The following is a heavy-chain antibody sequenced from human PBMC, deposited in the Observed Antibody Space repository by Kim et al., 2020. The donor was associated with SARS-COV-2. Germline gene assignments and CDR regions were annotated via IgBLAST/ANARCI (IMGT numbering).Heavy chain of an antibody. CDR2: INPSGGST. CDR1: GYTFTSYY. Sequence: ASVKVSCKASGYTFTSYYMHWVRQAPGQGLEWMGIINPSGGSTSYAQKFQGRVTMTRDTSTSTVYMELSSLRSEDTAVYYCAREPYKEYFDYYYGMDVWGQGTTVTVSS. D-gene: IGHD3-9*01. CDR3: AREPYKEYFDYYYGMDV. J-gene: IGHJ6*02. V-gene: IGHV1-46*01.